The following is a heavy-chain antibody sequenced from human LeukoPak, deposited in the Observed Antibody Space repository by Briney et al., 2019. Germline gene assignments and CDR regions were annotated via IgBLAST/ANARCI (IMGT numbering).Heavy chain of an antibody. CDR1: GFTFSSYE. D-gene: IGHD3-16*01. Sequence: GGSLRLSCAASGFTFSSYEMNWVRQAPGKGLEWVSYISSSGSNIYYADSVKGRFTISRDNAKNSLYLQMNSLRAEDTAVYYCARASNYDYVWGTKTGTDYFDYWGQGTLVTVSS. CDR2: ISSSGSNI. V-gene: IGHV3-48*03. J-gene: IGHJ4*02. CDR3: ARASNYDYVWGTKTGTDYFDY.